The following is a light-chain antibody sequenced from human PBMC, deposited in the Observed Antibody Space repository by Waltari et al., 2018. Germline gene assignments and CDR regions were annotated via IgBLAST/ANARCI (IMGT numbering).Light chain of an antibody. CDR1: QSITKKF. V-gene: IGKV3-20*01. CDR2: GAS. Sequence: VLTQSAGTLSLRPGERVTPSCRARQSITKKFFAWYQQKPGQAPRLLIYGASSRAAGIPDRFSGSGSGTDFTLTISRLEPEDSAVYYCQQYGSSVMYTFGQGTKLEIK. CDR3: QQYGSSVMYT. J-gene: IGKJ2*01.